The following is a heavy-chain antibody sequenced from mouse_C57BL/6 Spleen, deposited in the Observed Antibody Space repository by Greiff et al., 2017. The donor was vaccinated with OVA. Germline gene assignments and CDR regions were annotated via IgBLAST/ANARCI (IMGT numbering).Heavy chain of an antibody. V-gene: IGHV5-17*01. CDR3: ARPPYDYDGNFDV. CDR1: GFTFSDYG. J-gene: IGHJ1*03. Sequence: DVMLVESGGGLVKPGGSLKLSCAASGFTFSDYGMHWVRQAPEKGLEWVAYISSGSSTIYYADTVKGRFTISRDNAKNTLFLQMTSLRSEDTAMYYCARPPYDYDGNFDVWGTGTTVTVSS. CDR2: ISSGSSTI. D-gene: IGHD2-4*01.